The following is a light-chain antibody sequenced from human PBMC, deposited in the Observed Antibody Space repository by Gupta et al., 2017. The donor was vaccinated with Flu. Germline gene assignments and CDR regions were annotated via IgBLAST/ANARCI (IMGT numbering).Light chain of an antibody. CDR1: QSLRNNY. V-gene: IGKV3-20*01. CDR3: QQYGNIPIT. CDR2: GIS. Sequence: GTLSLSPGERATPSCRASQSLRNNYLAWYQQKPGQAPRLLIYGISNRATGIPDRFSGSGSGTDLTLTISRLEPEDFAVYYCQQYGNIPITFGGGTKVEIK. J-gene: IGKJ4*01.